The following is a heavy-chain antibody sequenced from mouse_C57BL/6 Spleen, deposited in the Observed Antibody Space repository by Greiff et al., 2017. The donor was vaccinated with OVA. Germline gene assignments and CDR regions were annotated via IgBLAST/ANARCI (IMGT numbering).Heavy chain of an antibody. V-gene: IGHV1-52*01. D-gene: IGHD1-2*01. CDR2: IDPSDSET. CDR3: TRFYGERGYFDV. Sequence: QVQLQQPGAELVRPGSSVKLSCKASGYTFTSYWMHWVKQRPIQGLEWIGNIDPSDSETHYNQKFKDKATLTVDKSSSTAYMQLSSLTSEDSAVYYCTRFYGERGYFDVWGTGTTVTVSS. CDR1: GYTFTSYW. J-gene: IGHJ1*03.